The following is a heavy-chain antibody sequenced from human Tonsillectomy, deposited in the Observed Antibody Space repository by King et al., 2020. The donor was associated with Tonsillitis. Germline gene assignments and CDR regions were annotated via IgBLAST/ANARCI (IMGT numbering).Heavy chain of an antibody. J-gene: IGHJ4*02. Sequence: QLVQSGGGVVQPGRSLRLSCAASGFTFSTYGMHWVRQAPGKGLEWVAVIWYDGSNEYYADSAKGRFTISRDNSKNTLYLQMNSLRVEDTAVYYCARMGMDMVIFDYWGQGTLVTVSS. CDR3: ARMGMDMVIFDY. CDR1: GFTFSTYG. CDR2: IWYDGSNE. D-gene: IGHD5-18*01. V-gene: IGHV3-33*01.